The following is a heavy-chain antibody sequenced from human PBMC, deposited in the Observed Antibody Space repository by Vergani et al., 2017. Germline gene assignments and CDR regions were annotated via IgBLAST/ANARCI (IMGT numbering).Heavy chain of an antibody. CDR2: ISSSSSYI. CDR1: GFTFSSNT. CDR3: AGGGARDGSFGH. D-gene: IGHD5-24*01. J-gene: IGHJ4*02. Sequence: EVQLLESGGGLVQPGGSLRLSCAASGFTFSSNTMNWVRQAPGKGLEWVSSISSSSSYIYYADSVKGRFTISRDNAKNSLYLQMNSLRVEDTAVYYCAGGGARDGSFGHWGQGTLVTVSS. V-gene: IGHV3-21*01.